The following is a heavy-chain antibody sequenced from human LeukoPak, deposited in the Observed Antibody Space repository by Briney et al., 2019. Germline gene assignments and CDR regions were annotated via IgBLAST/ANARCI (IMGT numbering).Heavy chain of an antibody. CDR2: ISRCGSTI. Sequence: GGSLTLSCAASGFTFSSYEMNWLRQAPGKGLEWVSYISRCGSTIYYADSGKGRFTISRDNDKNSLYLQMNSLRAEDTAVYYCARAAVDYDILTGYYGGYYFDYWGQGTQVTVSS. CDR1: GFTFSSYE. D-gene: IGHD3-9*01. CDR3: ARAAVDYDILTGYYGGYYFDY. V-gene: IGHV3-48*03. J-gene: IGHJ4*02.